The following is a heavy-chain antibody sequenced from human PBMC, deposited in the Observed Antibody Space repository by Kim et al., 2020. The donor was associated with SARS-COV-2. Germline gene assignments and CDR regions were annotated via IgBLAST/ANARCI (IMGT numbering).Heavy chain of an antibody. CDR2: INPSGGST. D-gene: IGHD3-9*01. V-gene: IGHV1-46*01. J-gene: IGHJ5*02. CDR3: ARDHPTGRYFDWLSSYNWFDP. Sequence: ASVKVSCKASGYTFTSYYMHWVRQAPGQGLEWMGIINPSGGSTSYAQKFQGRVTMTRDTSTSTVYMELSSLRSEDTAVYYCARDHPTGRYFDWLSSYNWFDPGGQGTLVTVSS. CDR1: GYTFTSYY.